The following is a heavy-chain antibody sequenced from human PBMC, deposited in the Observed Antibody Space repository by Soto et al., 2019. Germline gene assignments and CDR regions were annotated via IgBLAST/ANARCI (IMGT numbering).Heavy chain of an antibody. J-gene: IGHJ6*02. CDR1: GYTFTGYY. Sequence: QVQLVQSGAEVKKPGASVKVSCKASGYTFTGYYMHWVRQAPGQGLEWMGWINPNSGDTNYAQKFQGRVTMTRDTSISTAYIDVSRLKSDETVVYYCARKWYDKGHGMDVWGQGTTVTVSS. D-gene: IGHD3-22*01. CDR3: ARKWYDKGHGMDV. V-gene: IGHV1-2*02. CDR2: INPNSGDT.